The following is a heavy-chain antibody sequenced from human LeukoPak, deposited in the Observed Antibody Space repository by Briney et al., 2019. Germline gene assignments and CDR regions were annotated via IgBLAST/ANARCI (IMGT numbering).Heavy chain of an antibody. D-gene: IGHD1-26*01. Sequence: ASVKVSCKASGGTFISYTISWVRQAPGQGLEWMGWIIPILGIANYAQKFQGRVTITADKSTSTAYMELSSLRSEDTAVYYCARDGGPTVGALDYWGQGTLVTVSS. J-gene: IGHJ4*02. CDR3: ARDGGPTVGALDY. CDR1: GGTFISYT. V-gene: IGHV1-69*04. CDR2: IIPILGIA.